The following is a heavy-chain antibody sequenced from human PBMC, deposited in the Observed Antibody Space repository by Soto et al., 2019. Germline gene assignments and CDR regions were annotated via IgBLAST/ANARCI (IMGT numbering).Heavy chain of an antibody. V-gene: IGHV3-48*03. D-gene: IGHD3-10*01. CDR3: VGASGVNPVDY. Sequence: EVHLVASGGGLVQPGGSLRLSCATSGFTFSSFEMNWVRQAPGKGLEWVSYISSAGSATFYADSVKGRFTISRDNAKNSLFLQMNSLSAEDTALYYCVGASGVNPVDYWGQGTLVTVSS. CDR2: ISSAGSAT. J-gene: IGHJ4*02. CDR1: GFTFSSFE.